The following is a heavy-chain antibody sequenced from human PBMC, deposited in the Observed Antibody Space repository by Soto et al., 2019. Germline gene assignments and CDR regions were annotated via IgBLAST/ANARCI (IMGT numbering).Heavy chain of an antibody. CDR3: ARDSGSDGAFDV. J-gene: IGHJ3*01. V-gene: IGHV3-33*01. CDR2: IWYDGSNK. CDR1: GFTLSSYG. D-gene: IGHD1-26*01. Sequence: GGSLRLSCAASGFTLSSYGMHWARQGPGKGLEWVAVIWYDGSNKYYADSVKGRFTISRDNSKNTLYLQMNSLRAEDTAVYYCARDSGSDGAFDVWGQGTMVTVSS.